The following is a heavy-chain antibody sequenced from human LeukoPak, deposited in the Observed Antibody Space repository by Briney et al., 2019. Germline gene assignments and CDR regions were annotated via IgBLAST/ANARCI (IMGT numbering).Heavy chain of an antibody. Sequence: PGGSLRLSCAASGFTFSSYEMNWVRQAPGKGLEWISYISSSGTTIYYADSVKGQFTISRDNAKNSLYLQMNSLREEDTAVYYCARSRWNPTADTKRNNWFDPWGQGTLVTVSS. CDR2: ISSSGTTI. J-gene: IGHJ5*02. V-gene: IGHV3-48*03. CDR1: GFTFSSYE. CDR3: ARSRWNPTADTKRNNWFDP. D-gene: IGHD6-13*01.